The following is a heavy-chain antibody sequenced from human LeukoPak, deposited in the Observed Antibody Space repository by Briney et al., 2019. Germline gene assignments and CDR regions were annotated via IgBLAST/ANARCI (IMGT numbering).Heavy chain of an antibody. D-gene: IGHD3-22*01. V-gene: IGHV3-11*01. CDR2: ISSSGSTI. Sequence: GGALRLSCAASGFTFSDYYMSGIRQAPGKGLEWVSYISSSGSTIYYADSVKGRFTISRDNAKNSLYLQMNSLRAEDTAVYYCARDPQKGSGYYNYWGQGTLVTVSS. CDR3: ARDPQKGSGYYNY. J-gene: IGHJ4*02. CDR1: GFTFSDYY.